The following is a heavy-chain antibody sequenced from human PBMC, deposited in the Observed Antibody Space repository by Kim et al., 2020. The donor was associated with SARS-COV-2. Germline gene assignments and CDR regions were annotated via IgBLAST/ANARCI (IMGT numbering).Heavy chain of an antibody. Sequence: STNYNPSLRSQVTISVDTSKNQFSLKLSAVTAADTAVYYCARRFDWDFDYWGQGTLVTVSS. CDR3: ARRFDWDFDY. V-gene: IGHV4-34*01. CDR2: ST. D-gene: IGHD5-12*01. J-gene: IGHJ4*02.